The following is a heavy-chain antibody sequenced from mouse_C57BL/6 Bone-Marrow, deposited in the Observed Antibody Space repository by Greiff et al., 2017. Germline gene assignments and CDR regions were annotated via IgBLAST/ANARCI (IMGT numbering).Heavy chain of an antibody. V-gene: IGHV1-69*01. Sequence: QVQLQQPGAELVMPGASVKLSCKASGYSFTSSWMHWVKQRPGQGLEWIGEIDPSDSYTTYNQKFKGKSTLTVDKSSSTAYMQLSSLTSEDSAVYYCARDGYYPPWGAYWGQGTLVTVSA. CDR3: ARDGYYPPWGAY. J-gene: IGHJ3*01. CDR1: GYSFTSSW. D-gene: IGHD2-3*01. CDR2: IDPSDSYT.